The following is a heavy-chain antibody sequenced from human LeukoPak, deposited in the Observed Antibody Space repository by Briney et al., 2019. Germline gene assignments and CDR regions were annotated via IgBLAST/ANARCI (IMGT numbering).Heavy chain of an antibody. CDR1: GFTFSSYE. D-gene: IGHD3-22*01. J-gene: IGHJ4*02. Sequence: AGGSLRLSCAASGFTFSSYEMNWVRQAPGKGLEWVSYISSSGSTISYADSVKGRFTLSRDNAKNPLYLQMNSLRADDTAVYYCARNTYSDYYDSSGYSPGDFAYWGQGTLVTVSS. CDR3: ARNTYSDYYDSSGYSPGDFAY. CDR2: ISSSGSTI. V-gene: IGHV3-48*03.